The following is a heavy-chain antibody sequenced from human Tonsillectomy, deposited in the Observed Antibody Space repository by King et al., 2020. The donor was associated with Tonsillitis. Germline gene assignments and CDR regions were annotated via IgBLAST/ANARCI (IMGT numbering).Heavy chain of an antibody. CDR3: ARRSKFDWYFDL. V-gene: IGHV5-51*03. D-gene: IGHD6-6*01. CDR2: IYPGDSDT. Sequence: EAQLVQSGAEVKKPGESLKISCMGSGYIFSTYWIGWVRQKPGKGLEWMGIIYPGDSDTRYSPSFQGQVTFSVDKSISTAYLQWNSLKASDTAMYYCARRSKFDWYFDLWGRGTLVTVSS. J-gene: IGHJ2*01. CDR1: GYIFSTYW.